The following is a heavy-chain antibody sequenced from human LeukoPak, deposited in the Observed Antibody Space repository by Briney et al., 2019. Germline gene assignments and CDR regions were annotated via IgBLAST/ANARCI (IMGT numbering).Heavy chain of an antibody. CDR2: MNPNSGNT. J-gene: IGHJ4*02. V-gene: IGHV1-8*01. Sequence: ASVKVSCKASGYTFTSYDINWVRQATGQGLEWMGWMNPNSGNTGYAQKFQGRVTMTRNTSISTAYMELSSLRSEDTAVYYCARGRITIFGVVTVLIYWGQGTLVTVSS. D-gene: IGHD3-3*01. CDR1: GYTFTSYD. CDR3: ARGRITIFGVVTVLIY.